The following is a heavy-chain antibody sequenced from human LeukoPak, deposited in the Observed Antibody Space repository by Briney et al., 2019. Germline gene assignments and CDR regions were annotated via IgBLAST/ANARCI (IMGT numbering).Heavy chain of an antibody. CDR1: GFTFSSYA. CDR3: ARDLSYYYDSSGSAA. J-gene: IGHJ5*02. CDR2: ISGSGGST. D-gene: IGHD3-22*01. Sequence: GGSLRLSCAASGFTFSSYAMSWVRQAPGKGLEWVSAISGSGGSTYYADSVKGRFTISRDNSKNTLYLQMNSLRAEDTAVYYCARDLSYYYDSSGSAAWGQGTLVTVSS. V-gene: IGHV3-23*01.